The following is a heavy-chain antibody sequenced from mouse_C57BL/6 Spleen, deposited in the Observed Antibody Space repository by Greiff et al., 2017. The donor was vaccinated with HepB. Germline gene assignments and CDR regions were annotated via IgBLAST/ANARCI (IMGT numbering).Heavy chain of an antibody. CDR1: GYAFTNYL. Sequence: VQLQQSGAELVRPGTSVKVSCKASGYAFTNYLIDWVKQRPGKGLEWIGVINPGSGGTNYNEKFKGKATLTADKSSSTAYMQLSSLTSEDSAVYICAREAQATGYWGQGTTLTVSS. CDR2: INPGSGGT. CDR3: AREAQATGY. V-gene: IGHV1-54*01. J-gene: IGHJ2*01. D-gene: IGHD3-2*02.